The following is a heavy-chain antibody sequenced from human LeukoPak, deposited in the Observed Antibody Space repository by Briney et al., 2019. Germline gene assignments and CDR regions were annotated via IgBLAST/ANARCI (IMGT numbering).Heavy chain of an antibody. Sequence: GRSLRLSCAASGFIFNNYGMYWVRQAPGKGLVWVSRITNDGSSTTYADSVKGRFTISRDNAKNMLYLQVNSLRAEDTAVYYCATQQGGYPAYWGQGTLVTVSS. CDR1: GFIFNNYG. CDR2: ITNDGSST. J-gene: IGHJ4*02. CDR3: ATQQGGYPAY. V-gene: IGHV3-74*01. D-gene: IGHD6-13*01.